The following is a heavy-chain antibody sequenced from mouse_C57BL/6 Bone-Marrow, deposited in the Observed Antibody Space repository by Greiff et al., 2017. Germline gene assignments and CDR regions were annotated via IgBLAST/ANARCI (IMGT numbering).Heavy chain of an antibody. Sequence: EVQLVESGGGLVKPGGSLKLSCAASGFTFSSYAMSWVRQTPEKRLEWVATISDGGSYTYYPDNVKGRFTISRDNAKNNLYLQMSHLKSEDTAMYYCARRQPSYAMDYWGQGTSVTVSS. D-gene: IGHD6-1*01. V-gene: IGHV5-4*03. J-gene: IGHJ4*01. CDR3: ARRQPSYAMDY. CDR2: ISDGGSYT. CDR1: GFTFSSYA.